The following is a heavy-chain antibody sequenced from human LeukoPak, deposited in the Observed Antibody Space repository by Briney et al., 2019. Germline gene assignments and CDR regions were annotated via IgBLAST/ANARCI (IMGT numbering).Heavy chain of an antibody. CDR1: GFTFSSYG. Sequence: GGSLRLSCAASGFTFSSYGMRWVRQAPGKGLEWVAFIRYDGSNKYYADSVKGRFTISRDNSKNTLYLQMNSLRAEDTAVYYCAKDRSWASGYNHPGYWGQGTLVTVSS. CDR2: IRYDGSNK. CDR3: AKDRSWASGYNHPGY. J-gene: IGHJ4*02. D-gene: IGHD5-12*01. V-gene: IGHV3-30*02.